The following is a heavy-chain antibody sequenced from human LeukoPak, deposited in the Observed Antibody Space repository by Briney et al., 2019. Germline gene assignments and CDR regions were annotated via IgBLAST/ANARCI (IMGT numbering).Heavy chain of an antibody. D-gene: IGHD3-9*01. CDR3: ARVASALRYFDWPCFDY. CDR1: GGSISSYY. V-gene: IGHV4-59*01. Sequence: KPSETLSLTCTVSGGSISSYYWSWIRQPPGKGLEWIGYIYYSGSTNYNPSLKSRVTISVDTSKNQFSLKLSSVTAADTAVYYCARVASALRYFDWPCFDYWGQGTLVTVSS. J-gene: IGHJ4*02. CDR2: IYYSGST.